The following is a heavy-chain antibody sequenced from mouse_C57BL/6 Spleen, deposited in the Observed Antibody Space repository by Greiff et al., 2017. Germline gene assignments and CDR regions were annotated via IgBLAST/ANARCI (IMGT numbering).Heavy chain of an antibody. CDR2: IHPNSGST. CDR3: ARSYYDYDEGAY. V-gene: IGHV1-64*01. CDR1: GYTFTSYW. Sequence: QVQLQQPGAELVKPGASVKLSCKASGYTFTSYWMHWVKQRPGQGLEWIGMIHPNSGSTNYNEKFKSKATLTVDKSSSTAYMQLSSLTSEDSAFYYCARSYYDYDEGAYWCQGTLVTVSA. J-gene: IGHJ3*01. D-gene: IGHD2-4*01.